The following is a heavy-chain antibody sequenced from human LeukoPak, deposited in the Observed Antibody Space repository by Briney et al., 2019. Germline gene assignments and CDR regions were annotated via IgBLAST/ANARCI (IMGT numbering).Heavy chain of an antibody. V-gene: IGHV4-4*02. CDR1: GGSISSSNW. CDR3: ARAGIAVAGTRLDY. D-gene: IGHD6-19*01. CDR2: ISHSGST. Sequence: SETLSLTCAVSGGSISSSNWWSWVRQPPGKGLEWIGEISHSGSTNYNPSLESRVTISVDKSKNQFSLKLSSVTAADTAVYYCARAGIAVAGTRLDYWGQGTLVTVSS. J-gene: IGHJ4*02.